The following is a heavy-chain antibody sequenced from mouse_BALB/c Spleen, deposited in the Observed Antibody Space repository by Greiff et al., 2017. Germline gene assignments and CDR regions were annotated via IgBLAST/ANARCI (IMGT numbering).Heavy chain of an antibody. CDR3: ARYGADSRVFDY. Sequence: VQLQQSGAELARPGASVKLSCKASGYTFTDYYINWVKQRTGQGLEWIGEIYPGSGNTYYNEKFKGKATLTADKSSSTAYMQLSSLTSEDSAVYFCARYGADSRVFDYWGQGTTLTVSS. J-gene: IGHJ2*01. V-gene: IGHV1-77*01. CDR1: GYTFTDYY. D-gene: IGHD1-1*01. CDR2: IYPGSGNT.